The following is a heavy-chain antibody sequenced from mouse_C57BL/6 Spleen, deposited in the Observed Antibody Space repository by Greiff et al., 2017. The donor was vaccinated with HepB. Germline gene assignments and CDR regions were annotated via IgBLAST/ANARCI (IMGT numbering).Heavy chain of an antibody. J-gene: IGHJ2*01. D-gene: IGHD1-1*01. CDR3: ASRGTTVAPYFDY. CDR2: ISYDGSN. CDR1: GYSITSGYY. V-gene: IGHV3-6*01. Sequence: EVQLQESGPGLVKPSQSLSLTCSVTGYSITSGYYWNWIRQFPGNKLEWMGYISYDGSNNYNPSLKNRISITRDPSKNQFFLKLNSVTTEDTATYYCASRGTTVAPYFDYWGQGTTLTVSS.